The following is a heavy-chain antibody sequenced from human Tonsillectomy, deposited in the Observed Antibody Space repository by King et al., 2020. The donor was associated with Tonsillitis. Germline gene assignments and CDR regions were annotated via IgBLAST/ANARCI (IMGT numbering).Heavy chain of an antibody. CDR1: DYSISNGYY. CDR3: ARDLYGDYWLMAY. J-gene: IGHJ4*02. D-gene: IGHD4-17*01. Sequence: VQLQESGPGLVKPSETLSLTCTVSDYSISNGYYWGWIRQPPGKGLEWIGSINHSGSTHYNPSLKSRVTISVDTSKNQFSLKLNSVTATDTAVYYCARDLYGDYWLMAYWGQGTLVTVSS. V-gene: IGHV4-38-2*02. CDR2: INHSGST.